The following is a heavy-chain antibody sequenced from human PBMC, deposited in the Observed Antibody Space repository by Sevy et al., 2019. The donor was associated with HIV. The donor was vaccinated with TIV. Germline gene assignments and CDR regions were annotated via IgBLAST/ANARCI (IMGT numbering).Heavy chain of an antibody. CDR2: VYNSGST. Sequence: SETLSLTCTVSGESLSSYYWTWLRQTPGKGLEWIGVVYNSGSTNYNPSLKSRVTISVDTSRNQFSLRLNSVTAADTAVYDCARALSVRAVFDYWGQGILVTVSS. CDR1: GESLSSYY. CDR3: ARALSVRAVFDY. J-gene: IGHJ4*02. D-gene: IGHD3-10*01. V-gene: IGHV4-59*01.